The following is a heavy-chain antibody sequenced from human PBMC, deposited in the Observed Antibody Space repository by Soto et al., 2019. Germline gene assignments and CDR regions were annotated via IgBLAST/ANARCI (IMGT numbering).Heavy chain of an antibody. V-gene: IGHV1-18*01. CDR1: GYTFTNYG. CDR2: ISVYNGNT. J-gene: IGHJ4*02. CDR3: AREVLGSPPDY. Sequence: ASVKVSCKASGYTFTNYGISWVRQAPGQGLEWMGWISVYNGNTNSAQKLQDRVTMTTDTSTSTAYMELRSLRSDDTAVYHCAREVLGSPPDYWGQGTLVTVSS.